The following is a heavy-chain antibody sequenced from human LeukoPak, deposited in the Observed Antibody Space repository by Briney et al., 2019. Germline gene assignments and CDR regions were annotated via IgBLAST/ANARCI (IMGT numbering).Heavy chain of an antibody. CDR1: GGSVSSGGYY. J-gene: IGHJ4*02. CDR2: IYYSGST. Sequence: SETLSLTCTVSGGSVSSGGYYWSWIRQHPGKGLEWIGYIYYSGSTYYNPSLKSRVTISVDTPKNQFSLKLSSVTAADTAVYYCAREYVWGSYRYSHFDYWGQGTLVTVSS. CDR3: AREYVWGSYRYSHFDY. D-gene: IGHD3-16*02. V-gene: IGHV4-31*03.